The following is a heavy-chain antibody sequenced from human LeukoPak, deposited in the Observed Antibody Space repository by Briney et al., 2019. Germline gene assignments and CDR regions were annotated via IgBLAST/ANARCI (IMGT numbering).Heavy chain of an antibody. V-gene: IGHV1-69*02. Sequence: ASVKVSCKASGGTFSSYTISWVRQAPGQGLEWMGRIIPILGIANYAQKFQGRVTITADKSTSTAYMELGSLRSEDTAVYYCASIAVAGRRNFDYWGQGTLVTVSS. CDR3: ASIAVAGRRNFDY. CDR2: IIPILGIA. J-gene: IGHJ4*02. D-gene: IGHD6-19*01. CDR1: GGTFSSYT.